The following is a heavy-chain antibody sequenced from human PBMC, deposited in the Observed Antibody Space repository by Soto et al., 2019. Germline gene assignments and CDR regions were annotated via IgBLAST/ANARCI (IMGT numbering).Heavy chain of an antibody. Sequence: GSLGLSSAASGLIFSSYTMHWVRQAPGKGLEWVGVITYDGSNQYYADSVKGRFTISRDNSRNMLFLQMNSLRPDDTAVYYWARAPSGSYPEFDYWGQGTLVTVSS. D-gene: IGHD1-26*01. CDR2: ITYDGSNQ. CDR3: ARAPSGSYPEFDY. J-gene: IGHJ4*02. V-gene: IGHV3-30-3*01. CDR1: GLIFSSYT.